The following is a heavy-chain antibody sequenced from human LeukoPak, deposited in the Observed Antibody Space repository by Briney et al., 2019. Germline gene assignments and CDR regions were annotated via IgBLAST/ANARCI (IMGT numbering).Heavy chain of an antibody. CDR1: GFTFDDYA. D-gene: IGHD5-18*01. J-gene: IGHJ4*02. Sequence: PGGSLRLSCAASGFTFDDYAMRWVRQAPGKGLEWVSGISWNSGSIGYADSVKGRFTISSDNAKNSLYLQMNSLRAEDTDLYYCAKGVDTAMVTAFDYWGQGTLVTVSS. CDR3: AKGVDTAMVTAFDY. V-gene: IGHV3-9*01. CDR2: ISWNSGSI.